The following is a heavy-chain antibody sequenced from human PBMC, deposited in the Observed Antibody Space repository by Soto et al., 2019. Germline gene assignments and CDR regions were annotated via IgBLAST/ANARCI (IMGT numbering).Heavy chain of an antibody. CDR1: GGSISSYY. CDR2: IYYSGST. V-gene: IGHV4-59*01. J-gene: IGHJ4*02. CDR3: ARGAEMATIVDY. Sequence: QVQLQESGPGLVKPSETLSLTCTVSGGSISSYYWSWIRQPPGKGLEWIGYIYYSGSTNYNPFLTSRVTISVDTSKNQFSLKLSSVTAADTAVYYCARGAEMATIVDYWGQGTLVTVSS. D-gene: IGHD5-12*01.